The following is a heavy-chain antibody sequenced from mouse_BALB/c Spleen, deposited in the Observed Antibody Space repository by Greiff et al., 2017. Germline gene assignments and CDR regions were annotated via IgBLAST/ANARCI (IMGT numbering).Heavy chain of an antibody. Sequence: EVQVVESGGGLVKPGGSLKLSCAASGFTFSSYAMSWVRQSPEKRLEWVAEISSGGSYTYYPDTVTGRFTISRDNAKNTLYLEMSSLRSEDTAMYYCAREGGGNYPTTPYYYAMDYWGQGTSVTVSS. D-gene: IGHD2-1*01. CDR3: AREGGGNYPTTPYYYAMDY. CDR1: GFTFSSYA. V-gene: IGHV5-9-4*01. J-gene: IGHJ4*01. CDR2: ISSGGSYT.